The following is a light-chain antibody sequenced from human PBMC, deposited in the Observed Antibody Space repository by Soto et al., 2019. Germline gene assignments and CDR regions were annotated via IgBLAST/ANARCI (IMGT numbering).Light chain of an antibody. CDR3: QKYNSALT. Sequence: DIQMTQSPSSLSASVGDRVTITCRASQGISNYLAWYQQKPGKVPKLLIYAASTLQSGVPSRFSGGGSGTDFTLTISSLQPEDVATYYCQKYNSALTFGGGTKVEIK. CDR2: AAS. J-gene: IGKJ4*01. CDR1: QGISNY. V-gene: IGKV1-27*01.